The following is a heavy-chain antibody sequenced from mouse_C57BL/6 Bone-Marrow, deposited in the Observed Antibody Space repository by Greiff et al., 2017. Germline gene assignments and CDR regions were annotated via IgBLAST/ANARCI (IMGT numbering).Heavy chain of an antibody. V-gene: IGHV1-63*01. Sequence: QVHVKQSGAELVRPGTSVKMSCKASGYTFTNYWIGWAKQRPGHGLEWIGDIYPGGGYTNYNEKFKGKATLTADKSSSTAYMQFSSLTSEDSAIYYGARIYCDKGYAMDYWGQGTSVTVSS. CDR2: IYPGGGYT. J-gene: IGHJ4*01. CDR1: GYTFTNYW. D-gene: IGHD2-4*01. CDR3: ARIYCDKGYAMDY.